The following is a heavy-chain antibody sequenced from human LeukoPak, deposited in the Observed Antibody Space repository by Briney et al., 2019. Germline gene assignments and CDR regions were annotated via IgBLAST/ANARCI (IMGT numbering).Heavy chain of an antibody. CDR2: LFWDGKT. V-gene: IGHV3-66*01. CDR1: GLTVRDSH. D-gene: IGHD3-22*01. J-gene: IGHJ4*02. CDR3: AGRVSSASDSSSFYYPYDY. Sequence: GGSLSPSCAVSGLTVRDSHTAWVRQAPGEGIEWVALLFWDGKTEYVDSARDRFTVARDTSKNTIFLQVNTLRVDDTATYYCAGRVSSASDSSSFYYPYDYWGQGTPVTVSS.